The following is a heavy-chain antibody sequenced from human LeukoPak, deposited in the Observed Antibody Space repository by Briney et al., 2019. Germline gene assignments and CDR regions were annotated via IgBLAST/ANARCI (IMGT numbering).Heavy chain of an antibody. CDR2: IYFSGSA. CDR1: GDSISSRSYY. V-gene: IGHV4-39*02. Sequence: SETLSLTCTVSGDSISSRSYYWGWIRPPPGKGLEWIGSIYFSGSAHSNPSLKSRVTLSVDRSKNRFSLEVKSVTAADTAVYYCARRRFGYYYDSSGCFDYWGQGTLVTVSS. D-gene: IGHD3-22*01. J-gene: IGHJ4*02. CDR3: ARRRFGYYYDSSGCFDY.